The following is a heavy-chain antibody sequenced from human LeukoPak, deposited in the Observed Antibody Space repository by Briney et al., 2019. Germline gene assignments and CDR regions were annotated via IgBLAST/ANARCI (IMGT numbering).Heavy chain of an antibody. Sequence: SETLSLTCTVSGYSISSGYYWGWIRQPPGKGLEWIGYIYYSGSTNYNPSLKSRVTISVDTSKNQFSLKLSSVTAADTAVYYCARVGNYDSSGYHLFDYWGQGTLVTVSS. CDR1: GYSISSGYY. CDR3: ARVGNYDSSGYHLFDY. J-gene: IGHJ4*02. CDR2: IYYSGST. V-gene: IGHV4-61*01. D-gene: IGHD3-22*01.